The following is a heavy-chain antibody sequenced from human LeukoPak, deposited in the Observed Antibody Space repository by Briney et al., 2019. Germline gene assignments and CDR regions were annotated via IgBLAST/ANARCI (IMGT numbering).Heavy chain of an antibody. CDR3: ARSIRGFLGY. D-gene: IGHD3-3*01. CDR1: GGSFSGYY. V-gene: IGHV4-34*01. J-gene: IGHJ4*02. Sequence: SETLSLTCAVYGGSFSGYYWSWIRQPPRKGLEWIGEINHSGSTNYNPSLKSRVTISVDTSKNQFSLKLSSVTAADTAVYYCARSIRGFLGYWGQGTLVTVSS. CDR2: INHSGST.